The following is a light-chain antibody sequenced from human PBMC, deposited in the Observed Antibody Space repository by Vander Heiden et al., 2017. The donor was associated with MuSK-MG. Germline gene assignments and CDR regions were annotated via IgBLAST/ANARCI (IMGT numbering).Light chain of an antibody. Sequence: EIVMTQSPATLSVSPGERATLSCRASQSVSGHLAWYQQRPGQAPRLLIHGVSTRATGTPARFSGSGSGTEFTLTITSRQSEDFAVYYCQHYSNWPPYTFGQGTKLEIK. CDR3: QHYSNWPPYT. CDR1: QSVSGH. CDR2: GVS. V-gene: IGKV3-15*01. J-gene: IGKJ2*01.